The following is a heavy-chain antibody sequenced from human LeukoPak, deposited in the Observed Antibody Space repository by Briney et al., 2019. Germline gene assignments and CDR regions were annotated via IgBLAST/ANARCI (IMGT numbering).Heavy chain of an antibody. J-gene: IGHJ4*02. Sequence: SETLSLTCTVSGGSISSSSYSWGWIRQPPGKGLEWIGSIYYSGSTYYNPSLKSRVTISVDTSKNQFSLKLSSVTAADTAVYYCARRRRERRNSGVYFDYWGQGTLVTVSS. V-gene: IGHV4-39*01. CDR3: ARRRRERRNSGVYFDY. D-gene: IGHD4-23*01. CDR1: GGSISSSSYS. CDR2: IYYSGST.